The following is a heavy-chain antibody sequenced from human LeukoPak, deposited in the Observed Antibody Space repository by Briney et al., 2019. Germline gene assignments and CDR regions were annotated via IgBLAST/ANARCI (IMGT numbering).Heavy chain of an antibody. D-gene: IGHD3-22*01. J-gene: IGHJ1*01. V-gene: IGHV3-74*01. CDR2: INGDGSST. CDR1: GFTFSTYW. CDR3: AAYDSSGYASKYFQH. Sequence: GGSLRLSCAASGFTFSTYWMHWVRQAPGKGLVWVSRINGDGSSTNYADSVKGRSTISRGNPKNTLYLQINSLRAEDTAVYYCAAYDSSGYASKYFQHWGQGTLVTVSS.